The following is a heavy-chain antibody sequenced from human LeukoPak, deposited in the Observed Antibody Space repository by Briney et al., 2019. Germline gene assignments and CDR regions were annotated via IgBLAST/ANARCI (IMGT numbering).Heavy chain of an antibody. CDR2: ISDSGGST. Sequence: PGGSLRLSCAVSGITLSNYGMSWVRQAPGKGLEWFAGISDSGGSTNYADSVKGRFTISRDNPKNTLYLQMNSLRAEDTAVYFCAKRGVVIRVILVGFHKEAYYFDSWGQGALVTVSS. D-gene: IGHD3-22*01. CDR1: GITLSNYG. CDR3: AKRGVVIRVILVGFHKEAYYFDS. J-gene: IGHJ4*02. V-gene: IGHV3-23*01.